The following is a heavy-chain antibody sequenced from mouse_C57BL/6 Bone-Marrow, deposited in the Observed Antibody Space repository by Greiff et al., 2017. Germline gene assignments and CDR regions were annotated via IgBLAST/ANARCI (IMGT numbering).Heavy chain of an antibody. CDR1: GFNIKDDY. J-gene: IGHJ2*01. D-gene: IGHD2-3*01. CDR2: IDPENGDT. CDR3: AAGDDGYYFYYFGY. Sequence: EVQLQQSGAELVRPGASVKLSCTASGFNIKDDYMHWVKQRPEQGLEWIGWIDPENGDTEYAAKFQGKATITADTSSNTAYLQLSSLTSEDTAVYYCAAGDDGYYFYYFGYGGRGTALTVSA. V-gene: IGHV14-4*01.